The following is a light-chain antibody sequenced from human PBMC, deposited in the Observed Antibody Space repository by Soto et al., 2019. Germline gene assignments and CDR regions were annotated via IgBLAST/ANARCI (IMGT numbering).Light chain of an antibody. V-gene: IGKV3-20*01. CDR2: DAS. CDR1: QSVSSNY. CDR3: HQYGGSPGT. Sequence: EIVLTQSPGTLSLSPGERATLSCRASQSVSSNYLAWYQQRPGQAPGLLIYDASSRATGVPDRFSGSGSGTDFTLTISRLEPEDFAVYYCHQYGGSPGTLGQGTKVDIK. J-gene: IGKJ1*01.